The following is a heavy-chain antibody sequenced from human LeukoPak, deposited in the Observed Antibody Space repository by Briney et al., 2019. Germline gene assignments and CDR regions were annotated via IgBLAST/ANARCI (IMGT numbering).Heavy chain of an antibody. J-gene: IGHJ4*02. Sequence: GGSLRLSCAASGFTFSTYAMTWVRQAPGKGLEWVSAIRGDGATKFYADSVKGRFTISRDNSKNMLYLQMNSLRAEDTAVYYCAKGGSSWSRFDYWGQGTLVTVSS. CDR1: GFTFSTYA. CDR3: AKGGSSWSRFDY. V-gene: IGHV3-23*01. CDR2: IRGDGATK. D-gene: IGHD6-13*01.